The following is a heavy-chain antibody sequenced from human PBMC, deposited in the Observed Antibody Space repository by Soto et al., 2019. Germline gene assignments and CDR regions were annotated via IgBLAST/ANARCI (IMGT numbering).Heavy chain of an antibody. J-gene: IGHJ3*02. Sequence: ASVKVSCKASGYTFTSYGISWVRQAPGQGLEWMGWISAYNGNTNYAQKLQGRVTMTTDTSTSTAYMELRSLRSDDTAVYYCASSEGSLLVRAFESWGQGTMVTVSS. D-gene: IGHD3-10*01. CDR1: GYTFTSYG. CDR3: ASSEGSLLVRAFES. CDR2: ISAYNGNT. V-gene: IGHV1-18*01.